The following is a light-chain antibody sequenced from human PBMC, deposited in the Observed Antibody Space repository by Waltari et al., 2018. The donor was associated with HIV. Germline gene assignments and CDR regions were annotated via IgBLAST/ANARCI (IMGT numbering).Light chain of an antibody. Sequence: QAVVTQEPSLTVSPGGTVTLTCGSSTGAVTSGHSPYWFQQKPGQAPRTLIFDTRNKHSWTPARFSVSLLGGKAALTLSGAQPEDEAEYYFLLAYSGARIFGGGTKLTVL. V-gene: IGLV7-46*01. J-gene: IGLJ2*01. CDR3: LLAYSGARI. CDR2: DTR. CDR1: TGAVTSGHS.